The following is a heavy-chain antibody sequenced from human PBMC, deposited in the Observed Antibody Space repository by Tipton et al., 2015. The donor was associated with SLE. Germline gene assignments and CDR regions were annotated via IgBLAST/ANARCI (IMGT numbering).Heavy chain of an antibody. Sequence: VQLVQSGAEVKKPGASVKVSCKASGYTFSNFGISWVRQAPGQGLEWMGWISAYNGHTNYAQKLQDRVTLTTDTSTSTAYMELRSLRSDDTAVYYCARVCAYHDSTGYCLFDNWGQGTLVTVSS. CDR3: ARVCAYHDSTGYCLFDN. V-gene: IGHV1-18*01. CDR2: ISAYNGHT. J-gene: IGHJ4*02. CDR1: GYTFSNFG. D-gene: IGHD3-22*01.